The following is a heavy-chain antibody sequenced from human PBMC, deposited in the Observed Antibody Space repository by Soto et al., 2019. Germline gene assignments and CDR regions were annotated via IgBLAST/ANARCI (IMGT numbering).Heavy chain of an antibody. CDR3: AREQAVAQNDAFDI. CDR1: GYTFTSYG. V-gene: IGHV1-18*01. D-gene: IGHD6-19*01. Sequence: ASVKVSCKASGYTFTSYGISWVRQAPGQGLEWMGWISAYNGNTNYAQKLQGRVTMTTDTSTSTAYMELRSLRSDDTAVYYCAREQAVAQNDAFDIWGQGTMVTVSS. CDR2: ISAYNGNT. J-gene: IGHJ3*02.